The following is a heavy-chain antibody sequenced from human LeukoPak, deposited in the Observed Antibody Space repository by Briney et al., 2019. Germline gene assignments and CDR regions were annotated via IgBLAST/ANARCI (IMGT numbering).Heavy chain of an antibody. J-gene: IGHJ5*02. D-gene: IGHD4-11*01. CDR1: GYTFSIYG. CDR3: ARNYRGDHWFDP. V-gene: IGHV1-18*01. Sequence: ASVKVSCKASGYTFSIYGISWVRQAPGQGLEWMGWISAYNGNTNYAQKFQGRVTMTRDMSTSTVYMELSSLRSEDTAVYYCARNYRGDHWFDPWGQGTLVTVSS. CDR2: ISAYNGNT.